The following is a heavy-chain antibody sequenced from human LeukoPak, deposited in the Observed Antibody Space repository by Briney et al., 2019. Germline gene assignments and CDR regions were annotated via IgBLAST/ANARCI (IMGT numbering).Heavy chain of an antibody. V-gene: IGHV3-74*01. CDR2: INSDGSST. CDR3: ARVVGQGMVYFDY. CDR1: GFTFSSYW. J-gene: IGHJ4*02. D-gene: IGHD6-19*01. Sequence: GGSLGLSCAASGFTFSSYWMHWVRQAPGKGLVWVSHINSDGSSTSYADSVKGRFTISRDNAKNTLYLQMNSLRAEDTAVYYCARVVGQGMVYFDYWGQGTLVTVSS.